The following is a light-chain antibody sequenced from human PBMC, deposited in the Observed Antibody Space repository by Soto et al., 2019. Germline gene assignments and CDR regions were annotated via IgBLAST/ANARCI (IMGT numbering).Light chain of an antibody. V-gene: IGKV3-11*01. CDR3: QHRTDWPPMCT. J-gene: IGKJ2*02. CDR2: DAS. CDR1: QSVATY. Sequence: EIVLTQSPLTLDLSPGVRAPLACRASQSVATYLAWYNQRPDQAPTLLIHDASHRATGIPARLSGSVSGTDFTVTISSLEPEDFAVYYCQHRTDWPPMCTFGPGTKVEIK.